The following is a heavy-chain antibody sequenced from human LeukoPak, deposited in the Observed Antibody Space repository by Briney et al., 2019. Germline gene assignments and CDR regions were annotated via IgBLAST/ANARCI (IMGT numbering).Heavy chain of an antibody. CDR3: ARGETGYYYGSGSYFDY. Sequence: GGSLRLSCAASGFTVSSNYMSWVRQAPGKGLEWVSVIYSGGSTYYADSVKGRFTISRDNSKNTLYLQMNSLRAEDTAVYYCARGETGYYYGSGSYFDYWGQGTLVTVSS. J-gene: IGHJ4*02. CDR2: IYSGGST. D-gene: IGHD3-10*01. V-gene: IGHV3-53*01. CDR1: GFTVSSNY.